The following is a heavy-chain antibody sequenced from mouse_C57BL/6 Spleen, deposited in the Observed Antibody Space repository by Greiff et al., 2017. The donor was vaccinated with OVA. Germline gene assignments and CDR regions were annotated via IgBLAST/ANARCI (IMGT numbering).Heavy chain of an antibody. V-gene: IGHV1-81*01. J-gene: IGHJ2*01. CDR2: IYPRSGNT. D-gene: IGHD1-1*01. CDR1: GYTFTSYG. CDR3: ARLGVTTDYFDY. Sequence: VKLVESGAELARPGASVKLSCKASGYTFTSYGISWVKQRTGQGLEWIGEIYPRSGNTYYNEKFKGKATLTADKSSSTAYMELRSLTSEDSAVYFCARLGVTTDYFDYWGQGTTLTVSS.